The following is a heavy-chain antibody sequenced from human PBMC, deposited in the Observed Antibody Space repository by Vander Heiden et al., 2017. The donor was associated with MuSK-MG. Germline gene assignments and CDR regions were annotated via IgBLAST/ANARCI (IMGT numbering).Heavy chain of an antibody. J-gene: IGHJ6*02. CDR3: ARKRPTSGMDI. CDR1: GSTFSSYD. V-gene: IGHV3-13*01. Sequence: EVQLVESGGGLVQPGGSLRLPCEASGSTFSSYDMHWVRQATGKGPEWVSAIGSAGDTYYSGSVKGRFTIARENAKNTLYLQMNSLRAGDTAVYYCARKRPTSGMDIWGQGTTVTDSS. D-gene: IGHD6-25*01. CDR2: IGSAGDT.